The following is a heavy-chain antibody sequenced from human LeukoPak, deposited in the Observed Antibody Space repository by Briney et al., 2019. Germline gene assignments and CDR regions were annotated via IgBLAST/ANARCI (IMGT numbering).Heavy chain of an antibody. Sequence: AASVKVSCKASGYTFISYYMRWVRQAPGQGLEWMGVLNPSDGSTAYAQKFQGRVTMTRDTSTSTVYMDLSSLRSEDTAVYYCARAPIPPTCGMDVWGQGTTVTVSS. V-gene: IGHV1-46*01. J-gene: IGHJ6*02. CDR3: ARAPIPPTCGMDV. CDR1: GYTFISYY. D-gene: IGHD2-21*01. CDR2: LNPSDGST.